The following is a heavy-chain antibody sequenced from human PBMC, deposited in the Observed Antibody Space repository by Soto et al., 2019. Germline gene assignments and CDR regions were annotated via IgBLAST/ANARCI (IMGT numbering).Heavy chain of an antibody. J-gene: IGHJ5*02. CDR2: TYYKSKWYS. V-gene: IGHV6-1*01. CDR1: GDSVSSNSAA. D-gene: IGHD2-2*01. CDR3: VRERKYQLLSWYWFDP. Sequence: SQTLSLTCAISGDSVSSNSAAWSWIRQSPSRGLEWLGRTYYKSKWYSDYAVSLKSRITINPDTSKNQFSLQLNSVTPEDTAVYYCVRERKYQLLSWYWFDPWGQGTLVTAPQ.